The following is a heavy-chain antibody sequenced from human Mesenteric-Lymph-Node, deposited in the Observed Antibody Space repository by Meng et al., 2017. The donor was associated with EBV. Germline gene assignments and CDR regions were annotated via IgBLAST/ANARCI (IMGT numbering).Heavy chain of an antibody. CDR2: TYYRSKWYN. J-gene: IGHJ4*02. V-gene: IGHV6-1*01. CDR1: GESVSGMRCV. CDR3: AREGGSGTYYPFDY. D-gene: IGHD3-10*01. Sequence: PLSVTGVVQPSQTPPITCACSGESVSGMRCVWNWIRQSPSRGLEWLGRTYYRSKWYNDYALSVKSRMTISPDTSKNQFSLQLNSVTPEDTAVYYCAREGGSGTYYPFDYWGQGTLVTVSS.